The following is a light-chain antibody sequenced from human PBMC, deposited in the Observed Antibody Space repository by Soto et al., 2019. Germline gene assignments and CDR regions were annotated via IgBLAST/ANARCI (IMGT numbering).Light chain of an antibody. CDR3: TSYTSISLYV. CDR1: SSDIGAYDY. CDR2: EVN. V-gene: IGLV2-14*01. J-gene: IGLJ1*01. Sequence: QSALTQPASLSGSPGQSITISCTGTSSDIGAYDYVSWFQQHPGKAPKLMISEVNNRPSGVSNRFSGSKSGNTASLTISGLQAVDEADYYCTSYTSISLYVFGTGTKLTVL.